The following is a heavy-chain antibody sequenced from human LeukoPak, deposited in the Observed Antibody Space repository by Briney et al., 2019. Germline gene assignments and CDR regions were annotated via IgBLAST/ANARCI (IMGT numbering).Heavy chain of an antibody. CDR2: VSSRSTYI. CDR3: ARSLGFYDSSGAYYFDY. CDR1: GFTCNTYS. D-gene: IGHD3-22*01. V-gene: IGHV3-21*01. Sequence: PGWSLRLSCAASGFTCNTYSMNWVRQAPGKGLEWVSSVSSRSTYIYYADSVMGRFTISRDNAKNSLYLQMNSLRAEDTAVYYCARSLGFYDSSGAYYFDYWGQGTLVTVSS. J-gene: IGHJ4*02.